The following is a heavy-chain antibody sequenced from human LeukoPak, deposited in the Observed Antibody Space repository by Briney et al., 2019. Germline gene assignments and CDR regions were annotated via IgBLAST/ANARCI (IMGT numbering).Heavy chain of an antibody. D-gene: IGHD1-26*01. J-gene: IGHJ4*02. V-gene: IGHV3-48*04. CDR1: GFTFSSYS. CDR3: ARVRELYRDY. Sequence: GGSLRLSCAASGFTFSSYSMNWVRQAPGKGLEWVSYISSSSSTIYYADSVKGRFTISRDNAKNSLYLQMNSLRVEDTAVYYCARVRELYRDYWGQGTLVTVSS. CDR2: ISSSSSTI.